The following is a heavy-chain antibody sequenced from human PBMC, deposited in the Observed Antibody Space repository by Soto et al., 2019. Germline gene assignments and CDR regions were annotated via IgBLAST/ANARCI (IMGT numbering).Heavy chain of an antibody. CDR1: GGTFSSYA. D-gene: IGHD2-2*02. CDR3: AKTTGYYCSSTSCYSGWFDP. V-gene: IGHV1-69*13. J-gene: IGHJ5*02. CDR2: IIPIFGTA. Sequence: GASVKVSCKASGGTFSSYAISWVRQAPGQGLEWMGGIIPIFGTANYARKFQGRVTITADESTSTAYMELSSLRSEDTAVYYCAKTTGYYCSSTSCYSGWFDPWGQGTLVTVSS.